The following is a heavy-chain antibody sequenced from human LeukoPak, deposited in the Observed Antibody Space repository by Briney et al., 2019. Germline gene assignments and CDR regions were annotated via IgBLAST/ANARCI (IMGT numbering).Heavy chain of an antibody. CDR3: ARDLAGHYYGSGSSFDY. CDR1: GFTFSNYW. J-gene: IGHJ4*02. V-gene: IGHV3-7*01. Sequence: GGSLRLSCAASGFTFSNYWMSWVRQAPGKGLEWVANIREDGSEKYYVDSVKGQFTISRGNAKNSLFLQMDNLRAEDTAVYYCARDLAGHYYGSGSSFDYWGQGTLVTVS. CDR2: IREDGSEK. D-gene: IGHD3-10*01.